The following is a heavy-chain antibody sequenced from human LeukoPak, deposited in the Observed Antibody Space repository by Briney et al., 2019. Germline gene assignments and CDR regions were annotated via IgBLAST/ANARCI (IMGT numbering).Heavy chain of an antibody. CDR2: INHSGST. V-gene: IGHV4-38-2*01. CDR1: GYSISSGYY. Sequence: SETLSLTCAVSGYSISSGYYWGWIRQPPGKGLEWIGSINHSGSTNYNPSLKSRVTISVDTSKNQFSLKLSSVTAADTAVYYCARGRGLRVRGVIITFDYWGQGTLVTVSS. CDR3: ARGRGLRVRGVIITFDY. D-gene: IGHD3-10*01. J-gene: IGHJ4*02.